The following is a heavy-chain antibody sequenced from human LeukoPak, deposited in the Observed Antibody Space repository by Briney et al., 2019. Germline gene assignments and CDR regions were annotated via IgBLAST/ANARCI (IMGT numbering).Heavy chain of an antibody. CDR2: IYSGGIYNDGTT. Sequence: GGSLRLSCAASGFTVSSNYMSWVRQAPEKGLEWVSVIYSGGIYNDGTTNYGDSVKGRFTISRDNSKNTLYLQMNSLRAEDTAVYYCARRELLGYSYGLRTFNIWGQGTTVTVSS. V-gene: IGHV3-66*04. CDR3: ARRELLGYSYGLRTFNI. J-gene: IGHJ3*02. D-gene: IGHD5-18*01. CDR1: GFTVSSNY.